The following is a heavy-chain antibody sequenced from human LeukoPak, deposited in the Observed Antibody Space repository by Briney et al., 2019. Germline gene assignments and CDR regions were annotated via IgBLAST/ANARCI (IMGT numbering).Heavy chain of an antibody. CDR3: ARDRGSGSYYLFDS. D-gene: IGHD3-10*01. Sequence: PSETLSLTCTVSGGSISSYYWSWIRQPPGKGLEWIGYIYYSGSTNYNPSLKSRVTISVDTSKNQFSLKLSSVTAADTAVYYCARDRGSGSYYLFDSWGQGTLVTVSS. CDR2: IYYSGST. CDR1: GGSISSYY. J-gene: IGHJ4*02. V-gene: IGHV4-59*12.